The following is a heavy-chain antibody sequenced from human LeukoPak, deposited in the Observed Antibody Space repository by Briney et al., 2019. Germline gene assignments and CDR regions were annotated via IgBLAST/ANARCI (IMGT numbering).Heavy chain of an antibody. CDR3: ARESESTFAI. CDR1: GYSISSGHW. D-gene: IGHD6-6*01. Sequence: SGTLSLTCAVSGYSISSGHWWSWVRQPPGKGLEWIGEIHHGGSTNYNPSLKSRVTISVDTSKSQFSLQLNSVTPEDTAVYYCARESESTFAIWGQGTIVTVSS. V-gene: IGHV4-4*02. CDR2: IHHGGST. J-gene: IGHJ3*02.